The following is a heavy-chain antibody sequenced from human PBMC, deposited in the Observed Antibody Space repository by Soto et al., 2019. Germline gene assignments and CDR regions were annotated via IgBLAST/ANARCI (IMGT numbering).Heavy chain of an antibody. CDR1: GGTFSSYA. J-gene: IGHJ5*02. V-gene: IGHV1-69*13. Sequence: SVKVSCKASGGTFSSYAISWVRQAPGQGLEWMGGITPIFGTANYAQKFQGRVTITADESTSTAYMELSSLRSEDTAVYYCARIPSPAVWFDPWGQGTLVTVSS. CDR2: ITPIFGTA. CDR3: ARIPSPAVWFDP.